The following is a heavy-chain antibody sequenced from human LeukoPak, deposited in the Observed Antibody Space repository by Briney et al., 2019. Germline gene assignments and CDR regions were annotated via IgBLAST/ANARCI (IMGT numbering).Heavy chain of an antibody. CDR1: GGSFSGYY. CDR3: ARVKGVVNWFDP. D-gene: IGHD3-16*01. CDR2: INHSGST. V-gene: IGHV4-34*01. J-gene: IGHJ5*02. Sequence: PSETLSLTCAVYGGSFSGYYWSWIRQPPGKGLEWTGEINHSGSTNYNPSLKSRVTISVDTSKNQFSLKLSSVTAADTAVYYCARVKGVVNWFDPWGQGTLVTVSS.